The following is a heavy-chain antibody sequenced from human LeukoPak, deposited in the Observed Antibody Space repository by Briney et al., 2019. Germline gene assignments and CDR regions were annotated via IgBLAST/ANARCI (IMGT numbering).Heavy chain of an antibody. J-gene: IGHJ4*02. Sequence: QPGGSLRLSCAASGFTFDDYAMHWVRQAPGKGLEWDSLISGDGGSTYYADSVKGRFTISRDNSKNSLYLQMNSLRTEDTALYYCAKDMWRFGELDYDYWGQGTLVTVSS. CDR1: GFTFDDYA. CDR3: AKDMWRFGELDYDY. V-gene: IGHV3-43*02. CDR2: ISGDGGST. D-gene: IGHD3-10*01.